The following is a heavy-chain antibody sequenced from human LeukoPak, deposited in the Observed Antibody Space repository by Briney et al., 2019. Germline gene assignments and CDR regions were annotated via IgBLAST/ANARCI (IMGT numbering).Heavy chain of an antibody. Sequence: SETLSLTCAVYGGSFSGYYWSWSRQPPGKGREWIGEINHSGSTNYNPSLKSRVTISADTSKNQFSLKLSSVTAADTAVYYCARGGNSGYVWWGKGTLVIVSS. D-gene: IGHD5-12*01. CDR1: GGSFSGYY. J-gene: IGHJ4*02. V-gene: IGHV4-34*01. CDR2: INHSGST. CDR3: ARGGNSGYVW.